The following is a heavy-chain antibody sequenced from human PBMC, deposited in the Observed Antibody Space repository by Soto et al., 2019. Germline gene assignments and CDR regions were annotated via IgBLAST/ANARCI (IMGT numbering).Heavy chain of an antibody. CDR1: GGSISSGNYY. D-gene: IGHD1-7*01. CDR3: ATMGTPATGLYYFDN. Sequence: QVQLQESGPGLVKPSQTLSLTCTVSGGSISSGNYYWSWIRQPPGKGLEWIGFMSYSGTTSYNASLKRRVTIPVDTSKSQFSLNLSFVTAADTAVYYWATMGTPATGLYYFDNWGQGTLVTVSS. J-gene: IGHJ4*02. CDR2: MSYSGTT. V-gene: IGHV4-30-4*01.